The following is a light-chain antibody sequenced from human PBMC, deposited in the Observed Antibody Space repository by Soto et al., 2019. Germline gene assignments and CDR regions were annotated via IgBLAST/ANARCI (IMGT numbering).Light chain of an antibody. V-gene: IGKV1-9*01. CDR2: DAS. Sequence: IQLTQSPSSLSASVGDRVTISCRASQDIGNYLAWYQQKPGEAPKLLIYDASTLQSGVPLRFDVSGSGTDFALTISSLQLEDFATNCCQHPNKYPVTFGQGTRLEIK. CDR1: QDIGNY. CDR3: QHPNKYPVT. J-gene: IGKJ5*01.